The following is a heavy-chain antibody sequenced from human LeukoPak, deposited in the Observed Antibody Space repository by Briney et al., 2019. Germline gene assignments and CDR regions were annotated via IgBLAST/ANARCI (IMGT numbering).Heavy chain of an antibody. Sequence: PGGSLRLSCAASGFTFSSYAMHWVRQAPGKGLEYVSAISSNGGSTYYANSVKGRFTISRDNSKNTLYLQMGSLRAEDMAVYYCARSDYGDLTELSGQNWFDPWGQGTLVTVSS. CDR3: ARSDYGDLTELSGQNWFDP. J-gene: IGHJ5*02. D-gene: IGHD4-17*01. V-gene: IGHV3-64*01. CDR1: GFTFSSYA. CDR2: ISSNGGST.